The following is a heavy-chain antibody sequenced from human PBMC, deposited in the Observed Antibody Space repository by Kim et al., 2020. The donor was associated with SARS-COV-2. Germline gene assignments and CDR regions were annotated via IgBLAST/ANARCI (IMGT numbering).Heavy chain of an antibody. D-gene: IGHD3-16*01. CDR3: ARDRRGEDFDP. J-gene: IGHJ5*02. Sequence: SETLSLTCTVSGGSISSSSYYWGWIRQPPGKGLEWIGSIYYSGSTYYNPSLKSRVTISVDTSKNQFSLKLSSVTAADTAVYHCARDRRGEDFDPWGQGTLVTVSS. V-gene: IGHV4-39*07. CDR2: IYYSGST. CDR1: GGSISSSSYY.